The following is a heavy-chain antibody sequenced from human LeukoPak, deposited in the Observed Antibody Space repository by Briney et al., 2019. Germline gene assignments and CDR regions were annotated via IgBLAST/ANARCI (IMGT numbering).Heavy chain of an antibody. V-gene: IGHV4-38-2*02. CDR3: ARDGDCSGGSCYE. Sequence: SETLSLTCTVSGGSISSGYYWGWIRQPPGKGLEWIGSIYHSGSTYYNPSLKSRVTISVDTSKNQFSLKLSSVTAADTAVYYCARDGDCSGGSCYEWGQGTLVIVSS. CDR1: GGSISSGYY. J-gene: IGHJ4*02. D-gene: IGHD2-15*01. CDR2: IYHSGST.